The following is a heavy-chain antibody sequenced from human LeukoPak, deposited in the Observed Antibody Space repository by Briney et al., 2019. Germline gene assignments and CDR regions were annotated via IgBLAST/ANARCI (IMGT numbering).Heavy chain of an antibody. CDR2: IYTSGST. J-gene: IGHJ4*02. Sequence: SETLSLTCTVSGGSISSYYWSWIRQPAGKGLEWIGRIYTSGSTNYNPSLKSRVTMSVGTSRNQFSLKLSSVTAADTAVYYCARRGYSGPLDYWGQGTLVTVSS. D-gene: IGHD5-12*01. CDR1: GGSISSYY. V-gene: IGHV4-4*07. CDR3: ARRGYSGPLDY.